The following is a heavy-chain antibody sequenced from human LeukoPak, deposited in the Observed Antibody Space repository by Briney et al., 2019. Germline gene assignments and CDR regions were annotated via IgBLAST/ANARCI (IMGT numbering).Heavy chain of an antibody. J-gene: IGHJ4*02. CDR2: ISAYNGNT. D-gene: IGHD6-13*01. CDR3: ARGRAAAAAGTIDY. V-gene: IGHV1-18*01. CDR1: GGTFSSYA. Sequence: GASVKVSCKASGGTFSSYAISWVRQAPGQGLEWMGWISAYNGNTNYAQKLQGRVTMTTDTSTSTAYMELRSLRSDNTAVYYCARGRAAAAAGTIDYWGQGTLVTVSS.